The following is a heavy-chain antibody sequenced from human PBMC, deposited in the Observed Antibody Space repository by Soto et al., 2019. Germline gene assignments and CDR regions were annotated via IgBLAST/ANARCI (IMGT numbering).Heavy chain of an antibody. CDR2: ISGSDGKT. CDR1: GFIFASFA. Sequence: GWSLRLSCTTSGFIFASFAMTWVRQAPGKGLEWVATISGSDGKTYYADSVKGRFSISRDTSRNTLYLQMNSLRADDTAIYYCAKWSYLDYWGQGTRVTVSS. J-gene: IGHJ4*02. V-gene: IGHV3-23*01. CDR3: AKWSYLDY. D-gene: IGHD3-3*01.